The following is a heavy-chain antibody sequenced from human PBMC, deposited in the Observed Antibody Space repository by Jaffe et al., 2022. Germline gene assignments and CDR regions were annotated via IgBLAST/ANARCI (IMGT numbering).Heavy chain of an antibody. V-gene: IGHV3-48*01. CDR1: GFTFSAYS. D-gene: IGHD3-3*01. Sequence: EVQLVESGGGLVQPGGSLRLSCAASGFTFSAYSVNWVRQAPGKGLEWISYIGGNGDRVSYADSVKGRFTISRDNAKNSLYLQMNSLRAEDTAVYYCARDQNWSFDYWGQGTLVTVSS. CDR2: IGGNGDRV. J-gene: IGHJ4*02. CDR3: ARDQNWSFDY.